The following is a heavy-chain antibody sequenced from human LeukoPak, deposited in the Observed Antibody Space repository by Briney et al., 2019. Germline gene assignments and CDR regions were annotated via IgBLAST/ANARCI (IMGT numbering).Heavy chain of an antibody. V-gene: IGHV4-39*02. CDR2: IYYSGST. CDR1: GGSISSSSYY. Sequence: KPSETLSLTCTVSGGSISSSSYYWGWIRQPPGKGLEWIGSIYYSGSTYYNPSLKSRVTISVDTSKNQFSLKLSSVTAADTAVYYCARDPYSSSWSAFDYWGQGTLVTVSS. CDR3: ARDPYSSSWSAFDY. D-gene: IGHD6-13*01. J-gene: IGHJ4*02.